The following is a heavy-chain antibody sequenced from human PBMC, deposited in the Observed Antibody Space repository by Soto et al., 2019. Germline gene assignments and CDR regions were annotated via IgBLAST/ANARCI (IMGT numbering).Heavy chain of an antibody. CDR1: GFTFSDYY. CDR3: ARVDGESRVDV. V-gene: IGHV3-11*06. D-gene: IGHD2-21*01. CDR2: IVSGSTYT. Sequence: VQLVESGGGLVKPGGSLRLSCAASGFTFSDYYMAWVRQTPGKGLECIAYIVSGSTYTNYADSVKGRFTISRDNDRESLFLEMNSLRADDTALYYCARVDGESRVDVWGQGTTVSVS. J-gene: IGHJ6*02.